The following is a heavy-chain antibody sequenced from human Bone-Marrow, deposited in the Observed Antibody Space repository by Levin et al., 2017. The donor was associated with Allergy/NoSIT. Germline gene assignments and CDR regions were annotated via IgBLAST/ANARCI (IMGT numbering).Heavy chain of an antibody. CDR2: MNPSTGAT. CDR3: ARRLGGVGDYYYGMDV. V-gene: IGHV1-2*02. CDR1: GYTFTDYS. Sequence: ASVKVSCRTSGYTFTDYSVHWVRQTPGRGLEWLGRMNPSTGATNFAQKFQGRVTMTGDTSITTAYMELNRLTSDDTAVYFCARRLGGVGDYYYGMDVWGQGTTVSVSS. J-gene: IGHJ6*02. D-gene: IGHD1-26*01.